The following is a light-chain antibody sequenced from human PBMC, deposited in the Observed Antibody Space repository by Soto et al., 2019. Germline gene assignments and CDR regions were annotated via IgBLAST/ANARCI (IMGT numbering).Light chain of an antibody. Sequence: QSALTQPASVSGSPGQSITISCTGTNNDVGDYNYVSWYQQHPGKAPKLIIYDVSNRPSGVSYRFSGSKSGNTASLTISGLQAEDDADYYCCSYTTSSLYVFGTGTKLTVL. CDR3: CSYTTSSLYV. CDR2: DVS. CDR1: NNDVGDYNY. J-gene: IGLJ1*01. V-gene: IGLV2-14*03.